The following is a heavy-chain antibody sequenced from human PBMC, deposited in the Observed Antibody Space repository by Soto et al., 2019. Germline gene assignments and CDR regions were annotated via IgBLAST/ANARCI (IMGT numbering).Heavy chain of an antibody. J-gene: IGHJ5*01. Sequence: GGSLRLSCAASGFTFSTYWMSWVRQAPGKGLQWVANIKRDGGSKWYVDSVRGRFTISRDNVKNTLYLQMDNVRAEDTAVYYCARGPHGYSYGDSWGQGTLVTVSS. CDR2: IKRDGGSK. V-gene: IGHV3-7*01. CDR3: ARGPHGYSYGDS. D-gene: IGHD5-18*01. CDR1: GFTFSTYW.